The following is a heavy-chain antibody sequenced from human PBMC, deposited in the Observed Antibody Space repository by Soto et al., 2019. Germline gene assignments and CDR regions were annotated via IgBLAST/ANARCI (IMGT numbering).Heavy chain of an antibody. CDR3: ARGRYGFCPMDV. V-gene: IGHV3-53*03. Sequence: QRLSSAASGFTVSSNYMSCVRQAPGKGLEWVSVIYSGDGTYYAASVKGRFTISKDNSKNPLYLQMNNLRAEDTAVYYCARGRYGFCPMDVWGQGTTVTVSS. D-gene: IGHD3-3*01. CDR2: IYSGDGT. J-gene: IGHJ6*02. CDR1: GFTVSSNY.